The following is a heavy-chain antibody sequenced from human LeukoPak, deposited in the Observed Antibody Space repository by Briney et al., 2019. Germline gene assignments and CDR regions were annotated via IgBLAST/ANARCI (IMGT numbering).Heavy chain of an antibody. CDR1: GGSFSGYY. D-gene: IGHD6-13*01. Sequence: SETLSLTCADYGGSFSGYYWSWIRQPPGKGLEWIGEINHSGSTNYNPSLKSRVTISVDTSKNQFSLKLSSVTAADTAVYYCARGETGYSSWGQGTLVTVSS. CDR2: INHSGST. V-gene: IGHV4-34*01. J-gene: IGHJ4*02. CDR3: ARGETGYSS.